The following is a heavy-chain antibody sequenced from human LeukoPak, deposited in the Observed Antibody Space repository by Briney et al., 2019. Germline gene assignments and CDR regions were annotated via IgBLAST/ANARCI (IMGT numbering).Heavy chain of an antibody. V-gene: IGHV3-21*06. CDR1: GFTFSSYN. Sequence: PGGSLRLFCVASGFTFSSYNMNWVRQAPGKGLEWVSSISSSSIYIYYADSVKGRFTISRDNAKSSLSLQMNSLRAEDTAVYYCARGHSNYGDYFDYWGQGTLVTVSS. CDR2: ISSSSIYI. CDR3: ARGHSNYGDYFDY. D-gene: IGHD4-11*01. J-gene: IGHJ4*02.